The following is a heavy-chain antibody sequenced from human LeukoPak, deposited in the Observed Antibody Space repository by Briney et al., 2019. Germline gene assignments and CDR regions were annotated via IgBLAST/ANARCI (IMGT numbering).Heavy chain of an antibody. D-gene: IGHD3-22*01. CDR1: GFTFDDYA. V-gene: IGHV3-9*01. J-gene: IGHJ6*02. CDR3: AKDTYYYDSSGYYLDYYGMDV. CDR2: ISWNSGSI. Sequence: PGRSLRLSCAASGFTFDDYAMHWVRQAPGKGLEWVSGISWNSGSIGYADSVKGRFTISRDNAKNSLYLQMNSLRAEDTALYYCAKDTYYYDSSGYYLDYYGMDVWGQGTTVTVSS.